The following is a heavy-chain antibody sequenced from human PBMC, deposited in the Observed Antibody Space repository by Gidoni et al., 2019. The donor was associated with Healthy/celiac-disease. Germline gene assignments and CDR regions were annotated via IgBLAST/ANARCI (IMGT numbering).Heavy chain of an antibody. V-gene: IGHV4-39*01. D-gene: IGHD6-13*01. CDR3: ARGYSSSWYQGYYYYGMDV. J-gene: IGHJ6*02. CDR2: ST. Sequence: STYYNPSLKSRVTISVDTSKNQFSLKLSSVTAADTAVYYCARGYSSSWYQGYYYYGMDVWGQGTTVTVSS.